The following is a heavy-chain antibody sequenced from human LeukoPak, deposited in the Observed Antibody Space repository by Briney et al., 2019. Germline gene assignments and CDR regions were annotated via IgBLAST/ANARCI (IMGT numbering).Heavy chain of an antibody. Sequence: ASETLSLTCSVTGDSLSSGYYWGWIRQPPGKALEWIGSVYHTGSTYYNPSLKTRLTIFVDTLTNQFSLRLTSVTAADTALYFCARPLGRYSPYYFDHWGQGKLVTVSS. CDR2: VYHTGST. V-gene: IGHV4-38-2*01. J-gene: IGHJ4*02. CDR3: ARPLGRYSPYYFDH. D-gene: IGHD3-10*01. CDR1: GDSLSSGYY.